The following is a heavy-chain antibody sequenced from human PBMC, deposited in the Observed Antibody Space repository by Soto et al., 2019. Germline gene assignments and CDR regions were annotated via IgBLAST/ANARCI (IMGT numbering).Heavy chain of an antibody. CDR2: IGSGDT. V-gene: IGHV1-18*01. D-gene: IGHD2-2*03. CDR1: GYSFDSYA. J-gene: IGHJ5*02. CDR3: ASGYCSSTSCYRNWFDP. Sequence: ASVKVSCKAFGYSFDSYAYSWVRQAPGQGLEWMGRIGSGDTNYAQKLQGRVTMTTDTSTNTAYMELRSLRSDDTALYYCASGYCSSTSCYRNWFDPWGQGTLVTVSS.